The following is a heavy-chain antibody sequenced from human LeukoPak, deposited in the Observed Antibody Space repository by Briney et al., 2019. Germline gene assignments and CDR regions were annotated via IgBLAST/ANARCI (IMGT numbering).Heavy chain of an antibody. D-gene: IGHD3-3*01. V-gene: IGHV1-2*06. CDR3: ARDPTRITFFGGVRAGDAFDI. CDR1: GYTFTGYY. CDR2: INPNSGGT. Sequence: ASVKVSCKASGYTFTGYYMHWVRQAPGQGLEWMGRINPNSGGTNYAQKFQGRVTMTRDTSISTAYMELSRLRSDDTAVYYCARDPTRITFFGGVRAGDAFDIGGQGTMVTVSS. J-gene: IGHJ3*02.